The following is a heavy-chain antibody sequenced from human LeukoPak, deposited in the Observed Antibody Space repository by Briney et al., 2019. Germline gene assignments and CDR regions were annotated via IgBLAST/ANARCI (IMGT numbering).Heavy chain of an antibody. Sequence: ASVKVSCKAPGYTFTSYDINWVRQATGQGLEWMGWMNPNSGNTGYAQKFQGRVTMTRNTSISTAYMELSSLRSEDTAVYYCGRWTMRAYYYYYYGMDVWGQGTTVTVSS. CDR2: MNPNSGNT. CDR1: GYTFTSYD. V-gene: IGHV1-8*01. J-gene: IGHJ6*02. CDR3: GRWTMRAYYYYYYGMDV. D-gene: IGHD3/OR15-3a*01.